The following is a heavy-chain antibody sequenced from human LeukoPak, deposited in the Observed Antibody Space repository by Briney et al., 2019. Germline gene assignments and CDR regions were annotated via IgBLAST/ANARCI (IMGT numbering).Heavy chain of an antibody. CDR1: GFTFSGSA. Sequence: PGGSLRLSCAASGFTFSGSAMHWVRQASGKGLEWVGRIRSKVNNYATAYAASVKGRFTISRDDSKNTAYLQMNSLKTEDTAVYYCLTRYQLSGNYYEYWGQGTLVTVSS. CDR2: IRSKVNNYAT. V-gene: IGHV3-73*01. J-gene: IGHJ4*02. D-gene: IGHD1-26*01. CDR3: LTRYQLSGNYYEY.